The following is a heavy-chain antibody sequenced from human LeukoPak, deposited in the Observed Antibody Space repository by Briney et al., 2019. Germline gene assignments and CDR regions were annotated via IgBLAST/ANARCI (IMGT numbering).Heavy chain of an antibody. V-gene: IGHV3-21*01. CDR1: GFNFDDYG. CDR3: ARGDYRFDY. CDR2: ISSSSSYI. J-gene: IGHJ4*02. D-gene: IGHD4-11*01. Sequence: NPGGSLRLSCAASGFNFDDYGMSWVRQAPGKGLEWVSSISSSSSYIYYADSVKGRFTISRDNAKNSLYLQMNSLRAEDTAVYYCARGDYRFDYWGQGTLVTVSS.